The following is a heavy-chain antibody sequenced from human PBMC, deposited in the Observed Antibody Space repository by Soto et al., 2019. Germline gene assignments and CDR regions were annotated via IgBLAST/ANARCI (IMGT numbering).Heavy chain of an antibody. V-gene: IGHV4-59*01. J-gene: IGHJ4*02. CDR2: IYYSGST. Sequence: SETLSLTCTVSGGSISSYYWSWIRQPPGKGLEWIGYIYYSGSTNYNPSLKSRVTISVDTSKNQFSLKLSSVTAADTAVYYCARSRGAVAQDYWGQGTLVTVPQ. D-gene: IGHD6-19*01. CDR3: ARSRGAVAQDY. CDR1: GGSISSYY.